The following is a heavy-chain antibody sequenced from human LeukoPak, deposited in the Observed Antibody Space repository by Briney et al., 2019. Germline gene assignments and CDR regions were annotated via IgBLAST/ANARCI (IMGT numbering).Heavy chain of an antibody. CDR3: AKDSLADIDY. V-gene: IGHV3-30*02. D-gene: IGHD3-16*01. J-gene: IGHJ4*02. Sequence: GGSLRLSCAASGFIFSTYGMYWVRQAPGKGLEWVAFIRHDGSSKNYADSVKGRSTISRDNSKNTLYLQVNSLRAEDTAVYYCAKDSLADIDYWGQGTLVTVSS. CDR2: IRHDGSSK. CDR1: GFIFSTYG.